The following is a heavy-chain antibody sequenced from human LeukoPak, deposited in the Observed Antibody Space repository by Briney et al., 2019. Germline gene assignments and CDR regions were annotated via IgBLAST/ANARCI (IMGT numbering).Heavy chain of an antibody. J-gene: IGHJ4*02. CDR3: ARRAIFEVVTFDY. V-gene: IGHV4-39*01. Sequence: SETLSLTCTVSGGSINTATYYWGWIRQPPGKGLEWIGSLYYSGNTSYNPSLKSRVTISVDTSKKQFSLKLSSVTAADTAVYYCARRAIFEVVTFDYWGQGTLVTVSS. D-gene: IGHD3-3*01. CDR2: LYYSGNT. CDR1: GGSINTATYY.